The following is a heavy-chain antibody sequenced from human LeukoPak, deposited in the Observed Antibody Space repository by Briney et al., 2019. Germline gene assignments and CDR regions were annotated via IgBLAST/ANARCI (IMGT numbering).Heavy chain of an antibody. V-gene: IGHV4-31*03. Sequence: PSETLSLTCTVSSGSITTGGYYWSWIRQHPGKGLEWIGNIYYSGSTYYNPSLKRRPIISIDTSKNQFSLKLTSVTAADTAVYYCARGRFLEWSDPSWFDPWGQGTLVTVSS. CDR2: IYYSGST. J-gene: IGHJ5*02. CDR3: ARGRFLEWSDPSWFDP. D-gene: IGHD3-3*01. CDR1: SGSITTGGYY.